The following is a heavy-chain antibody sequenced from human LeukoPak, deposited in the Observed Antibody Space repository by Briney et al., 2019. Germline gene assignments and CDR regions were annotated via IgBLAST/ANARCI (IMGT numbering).Heavy chain of an antibody. V-gene: IGHV1-18*01. Sequence: VSVKVSCKASGYTFTSYGISWVRQAPGQGLEWMGWISAYNGNTNYAQKLQGRVTMTTDTSTSTAYMELRSLRSDDTAVYYCARRDIVVVPAADDYYYYGMDVWGQGTTVAVSS. D-gene: IGHD2-2*01. CDR2: ISAYNGNT. J-gene: IGHJ6*02. CDR1: GYTFTSYG. CDR3: ARRDIVVVPAADDYYYYGMDV.